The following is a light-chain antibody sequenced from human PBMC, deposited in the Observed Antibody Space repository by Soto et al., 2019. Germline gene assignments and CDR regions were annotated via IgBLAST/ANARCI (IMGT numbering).Light chain of an antibody. CDR2: GAS. CDR1: QSVSSTY. CDR3: QQYGNSFVG. Sequence: EIVLTQSPGTLSLSPGERATLSSRSSQSVSSTYLDWYQHTPGQDNRLLIYGASSRATGIPDRFSGIGSGTDFTLIISRLEPEDFAVYYCQQYGNSFVGFGQGTKWIS. J-gene: IGKJ1*01. V-gene: IGKV3-20*01.